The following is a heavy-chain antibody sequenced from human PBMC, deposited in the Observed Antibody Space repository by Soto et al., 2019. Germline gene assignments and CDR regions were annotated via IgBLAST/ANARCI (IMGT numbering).Heavy chain of an antibody. CDR2: MNPNSGNT. D-gene: IGHD2-15*01. V-gene: IGHV1-8*01. CDR3: ARVPLYCSGGSCYSDPFDY. J-gene: IGHJ4*02. CDR1: GYTFTSYD. Sequence: GASVKVSCKASGYTFTSYDINWVRQATGQGLEWMGWMNPNSGNTGYAQKFQGRVTMTRNTSISTAYMELSSLRSEDTAVYYCARVPLYCSGGSCYSDPFDYWGQGTLVTVSS.